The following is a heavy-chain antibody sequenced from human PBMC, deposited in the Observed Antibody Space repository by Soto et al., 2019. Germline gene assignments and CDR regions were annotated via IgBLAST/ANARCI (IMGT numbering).Heavy chain of an antibody. CDR2: ISGSGGTT. CDR1: GFTFRNYA. J-gene: IGHJ4*02. V-gene: IGHV3-23*01. D-gene: IGHD2-2*01. CDR3: AKDRSSTSCYAFDY. Sequence: PGGSLRLSCAASGFTFRNYAMIWARQAPGKGLEWVSAISGSGGTTHYADSVKGRFTISRDNSKNTLYLQMNSLRVEDTAVYYCAKDRSSTSCYAFDYWGQGSLVTVSS.